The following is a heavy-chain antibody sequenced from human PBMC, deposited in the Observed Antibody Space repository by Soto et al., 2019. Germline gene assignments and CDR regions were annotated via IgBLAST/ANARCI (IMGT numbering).Heavy chain of an antibody. CDR2: IGESGTPT. V-gene: IGHV3-23*01. Sequence: EVQLLESGGGLVQPGGSLRLSCAASGFTFSSYAMKWVRQAPGKGLEWVSLIGESGTPTYYADSVKGRFTISRDNSGNTLFLEMYSLRAEDTAVYYCARYIPGVCYYGMDVWGPGTTVTVSS. J-gene: IGHJ6*02. CDR3: ARYIPGVCYYGMDV. CDR1: GFTFSSYA. D-gene: IGHD2-2*01.